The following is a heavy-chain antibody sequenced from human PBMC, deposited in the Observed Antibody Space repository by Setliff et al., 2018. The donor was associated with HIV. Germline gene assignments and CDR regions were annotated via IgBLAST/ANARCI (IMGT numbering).Heavy chain of an antibody. J-gene: IGHJ4*02. CDR2: ISYTGST. V-gene: IGHV4-59*01. D-gene: IGHD3-10*01. Sequence: SETLSLTCAVYGVSFSGYYWSWLRQPPGKGLEWIGYISYTGSTNYNPSLKSRVTISVDTSKNQFSLKLSSVTAADTAVYYCAGGLHYGLGKFGYWGQGTVVTVSS. CDR3: AGGLHYGLGKFGY. CDR1: GVSFSGYY.